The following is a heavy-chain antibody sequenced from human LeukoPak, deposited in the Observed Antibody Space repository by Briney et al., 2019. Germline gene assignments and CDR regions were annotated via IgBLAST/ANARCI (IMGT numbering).Heavy chain of an antibody. Sequence: PSETLSLTCNVSGGSMAPYYWSWIRQSPGKGLEWIGYLYYTGSTNYNPSLRSRVIMSVDTSKNQFSLKLSSVTAADSAVYYCARVALNSSPDFWGQGTLVTVSS. J-gene: IGHJ4*02. CDR3: ARVALNSSPDF. D-gene: IGHD5-24*01. CDR2: LYYTGST. CDR1: GGSMAPYY. V-gene: IGHV4-59*01.